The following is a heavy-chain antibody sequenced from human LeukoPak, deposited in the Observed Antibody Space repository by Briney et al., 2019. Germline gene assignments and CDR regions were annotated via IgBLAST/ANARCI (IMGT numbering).Heavy chain of an antibody. Sequence: GGSLRLSCTASGFIFDTHTLTWVRQAPGKGLEWVASISGSGDSTNYGDSVKGRFTISRDNFKRTVHLEMSNLRADDTAMYYCVRRAAVRGMDFWGLGTTVIVSS. CDR2: ISGSGDST. V-gene: IGHV3-23*01. D-gene: IGHD1-14*01. CDR3: VRRAAVRGMDF. J-gene: IGHJ6*02. CDR1: GFIFDTHT.